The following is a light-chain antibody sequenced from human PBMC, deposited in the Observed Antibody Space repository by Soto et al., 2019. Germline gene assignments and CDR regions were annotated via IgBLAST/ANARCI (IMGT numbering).Light chain of an antibody. CDR1: SSDVGGYNY. CDR2: EVS. J-gene: IGLJ2*01. CDR3: SSYAGSNNLI. V-gene: IGLV2-14*03. Sequence: QSALTQPASVSGSPGQSITISCTGTSSDVGGYNYVSWYQQHPGKAPKLMIYEVSNRPSGISNRFSGSKSGNTASLTVSGLQAADEADYYCSSYAGSNNLIFGGGTKLTVL.